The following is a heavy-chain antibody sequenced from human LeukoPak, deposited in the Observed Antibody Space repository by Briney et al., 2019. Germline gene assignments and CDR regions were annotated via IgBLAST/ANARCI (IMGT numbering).Heavy chain of an antibody. D-gene: IGHD3-10*01. Sequence: PGGSLRLSCAASGFTFSSYAMSWVRQAPGKGLEWVSAISGSGGSTYYADSVKGRFTISRDNSKNTLYLQMNSLRAEDTAGYYCAIDRVFLWFGEFDYWGQGTLVTVSS. CDR1: GFTFSSYA. V-gene: IGHV3-23*01. CDR3: AIDRVFLWFGEFDY. J-gene: IGHJ4*02. CDR2: ISGSGGST.